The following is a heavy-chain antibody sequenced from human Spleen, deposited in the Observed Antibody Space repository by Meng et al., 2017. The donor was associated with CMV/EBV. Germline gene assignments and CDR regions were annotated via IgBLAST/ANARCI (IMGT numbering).Heavy chain of an antibody. J-gene: IGHJ4*02. CDR3: ARVPLLPTASDPDY. D-gene: IGHD2-2*01. Sequence: SGGSRDSGHYYWSWIRQPPGKGLEWIGYTYHSGIAYYNPSLKSRVTISKDMSKNQFSLKLISVTAADTAVYYCARVPLLPTASDPDYWGQGTLVTVSS. CDR1: GGSRDSGHYY. CDR2: TYHSGIA. V-gene: IGHV4-30-4*08.